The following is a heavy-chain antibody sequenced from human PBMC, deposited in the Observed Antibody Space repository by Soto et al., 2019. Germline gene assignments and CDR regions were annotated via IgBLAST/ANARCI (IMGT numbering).Heavy chain of an antibody. CDR3: ARQYCGGGSCYTLDY. V-gene: IGHV1-46*01. Sequence: QVQLVQSGAEVKKPGASVKVSCKASGYTFTSYFMHWVRQAPGQGLEWMGIINPSGGSTSYAQKFQGRVTMTRDTSTSTVYMELSSLRSEDTAVYYCARQYCGGGSCYTLDYWGQGTLVTVSS. CDR1: GYTFTSYF. CDR2: INPSGGST. D-gene: IGHD2-15*01. J-gene: IGHJ4*02.